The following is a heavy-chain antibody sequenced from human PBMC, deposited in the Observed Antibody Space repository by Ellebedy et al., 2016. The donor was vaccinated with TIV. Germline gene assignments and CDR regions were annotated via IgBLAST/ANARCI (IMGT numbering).Heavy chain of an antibody. Sequence: PGGSLRLSCAASGFTFDDYGMSWVRQAPGKGLEWVAVISYDGSNKDHTDSVKGRFTISRDNSKNTLYLQMNSLRPEDTAVYYCARDGHYYGSGSYPHDWGQGTLVTVSS. J-gene: IGHJ4*02. CDR2: ISYDGSNK. V-gene: IGHV3-30*03. CDR1: GFTFDDYG. D-gene: IGHD3-10*01. CDR3: ARDGHYYGSGSYPHD.